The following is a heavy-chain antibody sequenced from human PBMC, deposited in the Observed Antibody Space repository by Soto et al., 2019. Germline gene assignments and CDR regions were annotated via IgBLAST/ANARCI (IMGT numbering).Heavy chain of an antibody. D-gene: IGHD3-16*02. J-gene: IGHJ4*02. V-gene: IGHV4-38-2*01. Sequence: PSETLSLTCAVSGYSISSGYYWGWIRQPPGKGLEWIGSIYHSGSTYYNPSLKSRVTISVDTSKNQFSLKLSSVTAADTAVYYCARAGVWGSYPHPLFDYWGQGTLVTVSS. CDR2: IYHSGST. CDR1: GYSISSGYY. CDR3: ARAGVWGSYPHPLFDY.